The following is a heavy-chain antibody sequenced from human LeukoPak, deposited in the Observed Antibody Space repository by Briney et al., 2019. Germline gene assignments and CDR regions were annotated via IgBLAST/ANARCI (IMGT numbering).Heavy chain of an antibody. V-gene: IGHV3-23*01. CDR3: AKDQFSSGQTLDAFDI. J-gene: IGHJ3*02. Sequence: GGSLRLSCAASGFTFSSYAMSWVRQAPGKGLEWVSAISGSGGSTYYADSVKGRFTISRDNSKNTLYLQMNSLRAEGTAVYYCAKDQFSSGQTLDAFDIWGQGTMVTVSS. D-gene: IGHD6-19*01. CDR2: ISGSGGST. CDR1: GFTFSSYA.